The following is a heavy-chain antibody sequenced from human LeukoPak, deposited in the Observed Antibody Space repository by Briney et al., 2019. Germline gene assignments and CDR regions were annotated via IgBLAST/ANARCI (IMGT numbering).Heavy chain of an antibody. CDR3: AKEDYGSGREGENY. CDR1: GFTFSGYA. CDR2: ISGSGGST. V-gene: IGHV3-23*01. D-gene: IGHD3-10*01. J-gene: IGHJ4*02. Sequence: GGSLRLSCAASGFTFSGYAMSWVRQAPGKGLEWVSAISGSGGSTYYADSVKGRFTISRDNSKNTLYLQMNSLRAEDTAAYYCAKEDYGSGREGENYWGQGTLVTVSS.